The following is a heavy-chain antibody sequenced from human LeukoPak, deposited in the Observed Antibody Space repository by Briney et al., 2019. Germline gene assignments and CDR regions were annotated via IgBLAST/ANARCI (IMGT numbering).Heavy chain of an antibody. D-gene: IGHD1-26*01. V-gene: IGHV1-2*02. CDR1: GYTFTNYG. Sequence: ASVKVSCKASGYTFTNYGLSWVRQAPGQGLEWMGWINPNSGGTNYAQKFQGRVTMTRDASISTAYMELSRLRSDDTAVYYCARGPSYSGSYSPYHYWGQGTLVTVSS. CDR2: INPNSGGT. CDR3: ARGPSYSGSYSPYHY. J-gene: IGHJ4*02.